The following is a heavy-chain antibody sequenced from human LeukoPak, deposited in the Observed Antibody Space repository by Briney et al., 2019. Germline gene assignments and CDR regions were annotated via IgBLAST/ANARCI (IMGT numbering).Heavy chain of an antibody. CDR2: ISAYNGNT. J-gene: IGHJ4*02. CDR3: ARAGGWFGELLGPDY. CDR1: GYTFTSYG. Sequence: ASVKVSCKASGYTFTSYGISWVRRAPGQGLEWMGLISAYNGNTNYAQKLQGRVTMTTDTSTSTAYMELRSLRSDDTAVYYCARAGGWFGELLGPDYWGQGTLVTVSS. D-gene: IGHD3-10*01. V-gene: IGHV1-18*01.